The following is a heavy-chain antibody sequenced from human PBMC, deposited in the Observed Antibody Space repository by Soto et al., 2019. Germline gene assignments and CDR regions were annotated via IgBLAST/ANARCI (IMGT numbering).Heavy chain of an antibody. D-gene: IGHD6-19*01. CDR2: FYSGDSDT. V-gene: IGHV5-51*01. CDR3: ARGSSGFYDY. Sequence: GESLKISCKGSGYSFANYCIAWVRQMPGKGLEWMGIFYSGDSDTRYSPSFQGQVVISGDKSINTAYLQWTSLKASDTAMYYCARGSSGFYDYWGQGTLVTVSS. CDR1: GYSFANYC. J-gene: IGHJ4*02.